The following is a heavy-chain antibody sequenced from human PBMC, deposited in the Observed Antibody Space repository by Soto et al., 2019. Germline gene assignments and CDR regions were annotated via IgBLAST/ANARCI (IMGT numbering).Heavy chain of an antibody. D-gene: IGHD6-19*01. CDR1: GFTFSSYA. V-gene: IGHV3-30-3*01. CDR2: ISYDGSNK. Sequence: GGSLRLSCAASGFTFSSYAMHWVRQAPGKGLEWVAVISYDGSNKYYADSVKGRFTKSRDNSKNTLYLQMNSLRAEDTAVYYCTRDYSSGWYGAFDIWGPGTMVNVSS. CDR3: TRDYSSGWYGAFDI. J-gene: IGHJ3*02.